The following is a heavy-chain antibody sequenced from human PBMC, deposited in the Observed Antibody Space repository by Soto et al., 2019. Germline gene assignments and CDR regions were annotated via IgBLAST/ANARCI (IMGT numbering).Heavy chain of an antibody. CDR2: IDSSSSSI. CDR1: GFTFSSSG. V-gene: IGHV3-48*01. CDR3: ARSKGYFDY. Sequence: GGSLRLSCAASGFTFSSSGMNWVRQAPGKGLEWLSYIDSSSSSIYSADSVEGRFAISRDNAKNSLYLQMNSLRAEDTAVYYCARSKGYFDYWGQGTLVTVSS. J-gene: IGHJ4*02.